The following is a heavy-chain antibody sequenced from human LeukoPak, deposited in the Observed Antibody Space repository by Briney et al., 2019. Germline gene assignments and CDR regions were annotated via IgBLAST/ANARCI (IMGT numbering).Heavy chain of an antibody. V-gene: IGHV1-69*05. Sequence: ASVKVSCKASGGTFSSYAISWVRQAPGQGLAWMGGIIPIFGTANYAQKFQGRVTITTDESTSTAYMELSSLRSEDTAVYYCARGSLAAYCGGDCYPSLDYWGQGTLVTVSS. CDR2: IIPIFGTA. D-gene: IGHD2-21*02. CDR3: ARGSLAAYCGGDCYPSLDY. J-gene: IGHJ4*02. CDR1: GGTFSSYA.